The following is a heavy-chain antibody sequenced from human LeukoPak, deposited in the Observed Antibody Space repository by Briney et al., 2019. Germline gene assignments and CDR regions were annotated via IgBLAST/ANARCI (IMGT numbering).Heavy chain of an antibody. Sequence: GASVKVSCKASGYTFTSYAMNWVRQAPGQGLEWMGWINTNTGNPTYAQGFTGRFVFSLDTSVSTAYLQISSLKAEDTAVYYCASQNGWWELPGDAFDIWGQGTMVTVSS. CDR2: INTNTGNP. V-gene: IGHV7-4-1*02. CDR3: ASQNGWWELPGDAFDI. CDR1: GYTFTSYA. J-gene: IGHJ3*02. D-gene: IGHD1-26*01.